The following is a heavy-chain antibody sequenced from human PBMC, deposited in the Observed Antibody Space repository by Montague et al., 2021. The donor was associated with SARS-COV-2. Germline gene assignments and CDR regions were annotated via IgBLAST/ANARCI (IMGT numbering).Heavy chain of an antibody. V-gene: IGHV4-39*07. CDR2: IYYSGST. CDR1: GGVRRRSSDY. CDR3: ARVGRQQLVRLSGMDV. J-gene: IGHJ6*02. Sequence: SETLPLKGKGEGGVRRRSSDYWGWIRQPPGKGLEWIGSIYYSGSTYYNPPLKSRVTISVDTSKNQFSLKLSSVTAADTAVYYCARVGRQQLVRLSGMDVWGQGTTVNVYS. D-gene: IGHD6-13*01.